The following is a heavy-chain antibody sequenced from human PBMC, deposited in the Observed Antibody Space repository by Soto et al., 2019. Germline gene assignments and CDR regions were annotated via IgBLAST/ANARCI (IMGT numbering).Heavy chain of an antibody. Sequence: SETLSLTCTVSGGSNSSYYWSWIRQPPGKGLEWIGEINHSGSTNYNPSLKSRVTISVDTSKNQFSLKLSSVTAADTAVYYCARDRRTNLRQQLPRYYFDYWGQGTLVTSPQ. CDR3: ARDRRTNLRQQLPRYYFDY. CDR2: INHSGST. J-gene: IGHJ4*02. CDR1: GGSNSSYY. V-gene: IGHV4-34*01. D-gene: IGHD6-13*01.